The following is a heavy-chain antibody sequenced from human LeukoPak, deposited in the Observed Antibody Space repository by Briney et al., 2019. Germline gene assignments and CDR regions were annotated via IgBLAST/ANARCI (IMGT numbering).Heavy chain of an antibody. J-gene: IGHJ6*02. CDR3: ARDRAAPSEDYYYGMDV. Sequence: PSETLSLTCAVSGGSISSGGYSWSWIRQPPGKGLEWIGYIYHSGSTYYNPSLKSRVTISVDTSKNQFSLKLSSVTAADTAVYYCARDRAAPSEDYYYGMDVWGQGTTVTVSS. V-gene: IGHV4-30-2*05. CDR1: GGSISSGGYS. CDR2: IYHSGST. D-gene: IGHD6-13*01.